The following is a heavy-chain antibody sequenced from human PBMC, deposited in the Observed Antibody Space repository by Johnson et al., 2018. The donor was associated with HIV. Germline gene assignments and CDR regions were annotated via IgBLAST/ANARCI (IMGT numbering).Heavy chain of an antibody. CDR1: AFTFSSND. J-gene: IGHJ3*02. Sequence: QLVESGGGLVQPGGSLRLSCGASAFTFSSNDMKWVRQAPGKGLEWVAVISYDGSNKYYADSVKGRFTISRDNSKNTLYLQMSSLRVEDTAVYYCARTTLRFLDRGDDAFDIWGQGTIVTVSS. V-gene: IGHV3-30-3*01. D-gene: IGHD3-3*01. CDR3: ARTTLRFLDRGDDAFDI. CDR2: ISYDGSNK.